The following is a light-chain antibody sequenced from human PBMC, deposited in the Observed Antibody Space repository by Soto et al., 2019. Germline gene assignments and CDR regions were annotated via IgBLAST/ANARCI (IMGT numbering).Light chain of an antibody. V-gene: IGKV1-5*03. CDR1: QTISSW. Sequence: IQMTQSPSTLSGSVGDRVTITCRASQTISSWLAWYQQKPGKAPKLQIYKASTLKSGVPSRFSGSGSGTEFTLTISSLQPDDFATYYCQHYNSYSEAFGQGTKVDI. CDR2: KAS. J-gene: IGKJ1*01. CDR3: QHYNSYSEA.